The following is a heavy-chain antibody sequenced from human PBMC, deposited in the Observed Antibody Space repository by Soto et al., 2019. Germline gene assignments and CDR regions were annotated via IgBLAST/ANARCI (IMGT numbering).Heavy chain of an antibody. CDR1: GGSISSYY. CDR3: ARHSLGITGIDYYFDY. D-gene: IGHD1-20*01. Sequence: QVQLQESGPGLVKPSETLSLTCTVSGGSISSYYWSWIRQPPGKGLEWIGYIYYSGSTNYNPSLKSRVTISVDTSKNQFSLKLSSVTAADTAVYYCARHSLGITGIDYYFDYWGQGTLVTVSS. J-gene: IGHJ4*02. CDR2: IYYSGST. V-gene: IGHV4-59*01.